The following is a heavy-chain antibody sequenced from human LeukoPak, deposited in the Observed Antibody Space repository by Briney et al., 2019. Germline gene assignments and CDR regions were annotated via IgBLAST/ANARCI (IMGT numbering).Heavy chain of an antibody. CDR1: RGTFSSYA. CDR3: GRSRGDNWNDEYYFDY. Sequence: SVKVSCKASRGTFSSYAISWVRQAPGQGLEWMGGIIPIFGTANYAQKFKGTVTITADESTSTAYMELSSLRSEDTAVYYCGRSRGDNWNDEYYFDYWGQGTLVTVSS. V-gene: IGHV1-69*13. CDR2: IIPIFGTA. J-gene: IGHJ4*02. D-gene: IGHD1-20*01.